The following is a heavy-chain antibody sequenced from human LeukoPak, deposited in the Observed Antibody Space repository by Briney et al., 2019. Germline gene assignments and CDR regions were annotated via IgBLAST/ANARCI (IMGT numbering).Heavy chain of an antibody. V-gene: IGHV4-59*01. Sequence: SETLSLTCTVSGGSISSYYWSWIRQPPGKGLEWIGYIYYSGSTNYNPSLKSRVTISVDTSKNQFSLKLSSVTAADTAVYYCARTVGGYNLYYYYGMDVWGQGTTVTVSS. CDR1: GGSISSYY. CDR2: IYYSGST. D-gene: IGHD5-12*01. J-gene: IGHJ6*02. CDR3: ARTVGGYNLYYYYGMDV.